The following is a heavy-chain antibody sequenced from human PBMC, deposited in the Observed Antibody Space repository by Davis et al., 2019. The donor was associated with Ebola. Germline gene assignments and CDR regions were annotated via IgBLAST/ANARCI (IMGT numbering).Heavy chain of an antibody. J-gene: IGHJ5*02. V-gene: IGHV3-48*01. D-gene: IGHD4-17*01. CDR2: ISSSSSTI. CDR1: GFTFSSYS. Sequence: PGGSLRLSCAASGFTFSSYSMNWVRQAPGKGLEWVSYISSSSSTIYYADSVKGRFTISRDNAKNSLYLQMNSLTAEDTAVYYCARHRNYGDYAWFDPWGQGTLVTVSS. CDR3: ARHRNYGDYAWFDP.